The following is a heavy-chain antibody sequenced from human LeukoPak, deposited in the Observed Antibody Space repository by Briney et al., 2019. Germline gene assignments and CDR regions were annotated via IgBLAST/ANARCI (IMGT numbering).Heavy chain of an antibody. D-gene: IGHD2-21*02. CDR1: GFTFSSYG. CDR3: AKEARHIVVVTAIFYFDY. V-gene: IGHV3-23*01. CDR2: ISRSGGST. Sequence: PGGSLRLSCAASGFTFSSYGMSWVRQAPGRGLEWVSAISRSGGSTYYADSVKGRFTISRDNSKNTLYLQMNSLRAEDTAVYYCAKEARHIVVVTAIFYFDYWGQGTLVTVSS. J-gene: IGHJ4*02.